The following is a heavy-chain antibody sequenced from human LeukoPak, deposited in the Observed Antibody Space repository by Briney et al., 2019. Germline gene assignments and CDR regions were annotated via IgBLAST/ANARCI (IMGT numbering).Heavy chain of an antibody. CDR1: GFTFRRYS. CDR3: ARGRPDRSITIFGVVASPNWFDP. CDR2: ISSSSSTI. Sequence: PGGTLRLFCAASGFTFRRYSMNGVPRAPAKGLEWVSYISSSSSTIYYADSEKCRFTISRDNAKNSLYLQMNSLRGEDTAVYYCARGRPDRSITIFGVVASPNWFDPWGQGTLVTVSS. V-gene: IGHV3-48*01. J-gene: IGHJ5*02. D-gene: IGHD3-3*01.